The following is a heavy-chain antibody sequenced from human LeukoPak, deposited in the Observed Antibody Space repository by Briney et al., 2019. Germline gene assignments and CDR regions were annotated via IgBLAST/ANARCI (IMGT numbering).Heavy chain of an antibody. Sequence: GGSLRLSCAASGFTFSNAWMSWVRQAPGKGLEWVSVIYSGGSTYYADSVKGRFTISRDNSKNTLYLQMNSLRAEDTAVYYCAKVSSSWYGWGQGTLVTVSS. V-gene: IGHV3-53*01. J-gene: IGHJ4*02. CDR2: IYSGGST. CDR3: AKVSSSWYG. CDR1: GFTFSNAW. D-gene: IGHD6-13*01.